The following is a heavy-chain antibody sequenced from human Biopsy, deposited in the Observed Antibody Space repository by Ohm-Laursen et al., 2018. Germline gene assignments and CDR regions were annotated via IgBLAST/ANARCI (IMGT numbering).Heavy chain of an antibody. Sequence: SVKVSCKASGGTFINYVISWVRQAPGQGLEWMGGIIPMFGTANYAQMFQGEVTISADESTSTSYMERSSLTTENTAINNCARGLQGGGHSCLDSGGRGTRVTSPQ. D-gene: IGHD3-10*01. V-gene: IGHV1-69*13. CDR1: GGTFINYV. CDR3: ARGLQGGGHSCLDS. CDR2: IIPMFGTA. J-gene: IGHJ4*02.